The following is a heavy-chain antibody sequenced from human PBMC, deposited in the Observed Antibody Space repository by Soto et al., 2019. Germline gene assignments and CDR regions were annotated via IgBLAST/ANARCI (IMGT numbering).Heavy chain of an antibody. CDR2: INGGTGQT. D-gene: IGHD1-1*01. Sequence: QVQVVQSGAEVKKPGASVKISCKASGYTFSTHAMHWVRQAPGQSLEWMGWINGGTGQTKHSHRFQGRVTITRDTSASTSYMELSSLRLEDTAVYYSARGKGMEEHYYYAGLDIWGQGTTVTVS. CDR1: GYTFSTHA. V-gene: IGHV1-3*01. CDR3: ARGKGMEEHYYYAGLDI. J-gene: IGHJ6*02.